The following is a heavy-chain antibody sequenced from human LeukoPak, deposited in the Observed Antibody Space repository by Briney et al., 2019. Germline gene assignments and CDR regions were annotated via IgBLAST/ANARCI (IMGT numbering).Heavy chain of an antibody. V-gene: IGHV3-53*01. Sequence: GGSLRLSCAASGFTVSSNYMSWVRQAPGKGLEWVSVIYSGGSTYYADSVKGRFTISRDNSKNTLHLQMNSLRAEDTAVYYCARDDVGLDSSGTKSDYWGQGTLVTVSS. D-gene: IGHD3-22*01. CDR2: IYSGGST. CDR3: ARDDVGLDSSGTKSDY. J-gene: IGHJ4*02. CDR1: GFTVSSNY.